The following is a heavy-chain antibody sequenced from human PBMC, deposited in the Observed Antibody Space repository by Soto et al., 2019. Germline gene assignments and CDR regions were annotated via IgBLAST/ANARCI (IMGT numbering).Heavy chain of an antibody. V-gene: IGHV4-34*01. Sequence: SETLSLTCAVYGGPFSGYYWSWIRQPPGKGLEWIGEINHSGSTNYNPSLKSRVTISVDTSKNQFSLKLSSVTAADTAVYYCARLGTTVTTDAFDIWGQGTMVTVSS. J-gene: IGHJ3*02. CDR1: GGPFSGYY. CDR2: INHSGST. D-gene: IGHD4-17*01. CDR3: ARLGTTVTTDAFDI.